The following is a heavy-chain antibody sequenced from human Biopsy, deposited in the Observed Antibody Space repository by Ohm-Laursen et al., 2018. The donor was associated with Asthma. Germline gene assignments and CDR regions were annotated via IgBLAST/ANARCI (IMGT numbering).Heavy chain of an antibody. V-gene: IGHV3-30*18. CDR2: ILFDGRKI. D-gene: IGHD6-13*01. CDR1: GFNFHNYG. J-gene: IGHJ4*02. Sequence: SLRLSCSASGFNFHNYGMNWVRRAPGKGLEWVAQILFDGRKINYPDSVKGRFTISRDNSKNMVYLQMNSLRPENTAVYYCAKDRVAGRSYYFDYWGQGSLVSVSS. CDR3: AKDRVAGRSYYFDY.